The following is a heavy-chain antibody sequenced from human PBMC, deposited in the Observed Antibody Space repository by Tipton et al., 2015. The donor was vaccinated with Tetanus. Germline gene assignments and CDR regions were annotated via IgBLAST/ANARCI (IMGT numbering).Heavy chain of an antibody. D-gene: IGHD2-2*03. CDR2: INPNSGGT. Sequence: QLVQSGPEVKKPGASVKVSCKASGYTFTGYYMHWVRQAPGQGLEWMGRINPNSGGTNYAQKFQGRVTMTRETSISTAYMELSRLRSDDTAVYYCARALDIVVVPAAIGYWGQGTLVTVSS. V-gene: IGHV1-2*06. J-gene: IGHJ4*02. CDR1: GYTFTGYY. CDR3: ARALDIVVVPAAIGY.